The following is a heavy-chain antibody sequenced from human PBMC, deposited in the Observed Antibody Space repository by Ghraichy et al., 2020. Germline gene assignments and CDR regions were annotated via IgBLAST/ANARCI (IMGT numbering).Heavy chain of an antibody. CDR3: AGASSVVRFYYYAGMDV. Sequence: GGSLRLSCVGSGLTFSRYSMNWVRQSPGKGLEWVGYITRSSRTITYADSVKGRFTISRDNAQNSLYLQMNSLRDDDTAVYYCAGASSVVRFYYYAGMDVWGQGTTVTVSS. V-gene: IGHV3-48*02. CDR1: GLTFSRYS. J-gene: IGHJ6*02. D-gene: IGHD4-23*01. CDR2: ITRSSRTI.